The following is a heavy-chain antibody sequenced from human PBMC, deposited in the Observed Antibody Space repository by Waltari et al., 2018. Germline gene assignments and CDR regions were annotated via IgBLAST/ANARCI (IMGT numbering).Heavy chain of an antibody. D-gene: IGHD3-3*01. V-gene: IGHV4-38-2*01. CDR2: IYHSGGT. CDR3: ATYYDFWSGYYTRAFDI. J-gene: IGHJ3*02. CDR1: GYSISSGYY. Sequence: QVQLQESGPGLVKPSETLSLTCAVSGYSISSGYYWGWIRQPPGKGLEWIGSIYHSGGTYYNPSLKSRVTISVDTSKNQFSLKLSSVTAADTAVYYCATYYDFWSGYYTRAFDIWGQGTMVTVSS.